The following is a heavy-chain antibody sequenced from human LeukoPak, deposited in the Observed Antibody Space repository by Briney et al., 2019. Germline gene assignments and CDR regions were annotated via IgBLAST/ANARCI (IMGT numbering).Heavy chain of an antibody. J-gene: IGHJ4*02. CDR1: GFTFSSYG. CDR3: TREGILAGVDY. V-gene: IGHV3-33*05. Sequence: GGSPRPSCAASGFTFSSYGMHWVRQAPGKGLECVALISYDGSNYYYADSVKGQFTISRDNAKNSMSLQMNSLRAEDTAVYYCTREGILAGVDYWGQGTLVTVSS. D-gene: IGHD6-13*01. CDR2: ISYDGSNY.